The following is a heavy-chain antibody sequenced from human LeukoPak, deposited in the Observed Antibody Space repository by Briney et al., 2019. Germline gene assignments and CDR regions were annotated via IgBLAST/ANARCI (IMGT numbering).Heavy chain of an antibody. J-gene: IGHJ5*02. CDR3: ARGPLTVTRGFDP. D-gene: IGHD4-17*01. CDR2: IYRDGDA. Sequence: SETLSLTCNVSYYSISRGHYWGWIRQPPGKGLEWIGSIYRDGDATYNPSLKTRVTMSVDTSKNQFSLKLSSVTAADTAVYYCARGPLTVTRGFDPWGQGTLVTVSS. V-gene: IGHV4-38-2*02. CDR1: YYSISRGHY.